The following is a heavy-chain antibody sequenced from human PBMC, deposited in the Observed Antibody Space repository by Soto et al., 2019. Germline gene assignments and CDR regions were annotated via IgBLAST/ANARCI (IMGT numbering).Heavy chain of an antibody. V-gene: IGHV3-23*01. D-gene: IGHD3-9*01. Sequence: GGSLRLSCAASGFTFSSYAMSWVRQAPGKGLEWVSAISGSGGSTYYADSVKGRFTISRDNSKNTLYLQMNSLRAEDTAVYYCAKDLYYDILTGYQGGADYWGQGTLVTVSS. CDR1: GFTFSSYA. J-gene: IGHJ4*02. CDR2: ISGSGGST. CDR3: AKDLYYDILTGYQGGADY.